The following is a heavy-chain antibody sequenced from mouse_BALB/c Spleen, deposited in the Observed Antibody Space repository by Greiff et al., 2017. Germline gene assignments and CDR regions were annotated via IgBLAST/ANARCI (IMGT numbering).Heavy chain of an antibody. J-gene: IGHJ4*01. CDR1: GDSITSGY. CDR3: ARYGGGYYYYYAMAY. D-gene: IGHD2-3*01. Sequence: VQLQQSGPSLVKPSQTLSLTCSVTGDSITSGYWNWVRKFPGNKLEYMGYISYSGSTYYNPSLKSRISITRDTSKNQYYLQLNSVTTEDTATYSGARYGGGYYYYYAMAYWGQGTSVTVSS. V-gene: IGHV3-8*02. CDR2: ISYSGST.